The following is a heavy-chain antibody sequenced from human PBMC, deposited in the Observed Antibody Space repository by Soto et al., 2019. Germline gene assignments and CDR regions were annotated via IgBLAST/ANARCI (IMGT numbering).Heavy chain of an antibody. V-gene: IGHV4-31*03. CDR1: VRSVSIGGYY. J-gene: IGHJ5*02. CDR3: VRDRAMDTSGHWFDT. Sequence: PSETLAVSCTFSVRSVSIGGYYRTWIRQHPGRGLEWIGYIYHIGSPYYNPSLESRVTISLDTSKNQFSLNLTSVTAADTAIYYCVRDRAMDTSGHWFDTWGQGTMVTVSS. D-gene: IGHD5-18*01. CDR2: IYHIGSP.